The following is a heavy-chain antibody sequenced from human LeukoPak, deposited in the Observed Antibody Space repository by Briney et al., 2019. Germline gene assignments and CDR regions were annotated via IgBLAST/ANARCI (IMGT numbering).Heavy chain of an antibody. D-gene: IGHD3-3*01. J-gene: IGHJ4*02. V-gene: IGHV3-30-3*01. CDR3: ARDQYDTWSRRGNFDS. CDR2: TSSDLNVK. Sequence: PGGSLRLSCAASGFTFRNYVIHWVRQAPGKGLEWVAVTSSDLNVKLYADSVKGRFTISRDNTKNSLYLQMNSLRAEDTAVFYCARDQYDTWSRRGNFDSWGQGTLVIVSS. CDR1: GFTFRNYV.